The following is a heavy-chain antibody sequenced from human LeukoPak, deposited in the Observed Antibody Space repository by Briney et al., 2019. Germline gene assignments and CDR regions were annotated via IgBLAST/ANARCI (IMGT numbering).Heavy chain of an antibody. CDR1: GGSFGGYY. J-gene: IGHJ4*02. Sequence: SETLSLTCAVYGGSFGGYYWSWIRQPPGKGLEWIGEINHSGSTNYNPSLKSRVTISVDTSKNQFSLKLSSVTAADTAVYYCARPILYYGDYDYWGQGTLVTVSS. CDR2: INHSGST. V-gene: IGHV4-34*01. CDR3: ARPILYYGDYDY. D-gene: IGHD4-17*01.